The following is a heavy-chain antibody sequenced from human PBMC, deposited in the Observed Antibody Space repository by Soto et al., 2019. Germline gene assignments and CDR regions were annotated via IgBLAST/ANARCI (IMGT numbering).Heavy chain of an antibody. CDR1: GFTFSSYG. D-gene: IGHD5-18*01. Sequence: GGSLRLSCAASGFTFSSYGMHWVRQAPGKGLEWVAVISYDGSNKYYADSVKGRFTIARDNSKNTLYLQMNSLRAEDTAVYYCAKDKGLGRYSYGYGLDYWGQGTLVTVSS. V-gene: IGHV3-30*18. CDR2: ISYDGSNK. CDR3: AKDKGLGRYSYGYGLDY. J-gene: IGHJ4*02.